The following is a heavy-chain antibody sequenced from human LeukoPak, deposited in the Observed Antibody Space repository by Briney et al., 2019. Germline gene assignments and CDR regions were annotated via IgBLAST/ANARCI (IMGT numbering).Heavy chain of an antibody. CDR2: ISAYNGNT. Sequence: ASVKVSCKASGYTFTDYYMHWVRQAPGQGLEWMGWISAYNGNTNYAQKLQGRVTMTTDTSTSTAYMELRSLRSDDTAVYYCARVRVEGDYVGAGYWGQGTLVTVSS. D-gene: IGHD4-17*01. V-gene: IGHV1-18*04. CDR3: ARVRVEGDYVGAGY. CDR1: GYTFTDYY. J-gene: IGHJ4*02.